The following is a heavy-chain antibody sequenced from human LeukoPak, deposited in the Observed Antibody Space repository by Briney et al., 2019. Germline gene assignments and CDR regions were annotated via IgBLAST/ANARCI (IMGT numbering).Heavy chain of an antibody. Sequence: GGSLRLSCAASGFTVSNNYMSWVRQAPGKGLEWVSVIYSGGTTYYADSVKGRFTISRDNSKNTLYLQMNSLRAEDTAVYYCARVGDDFWSGYSNYFDYWGQGTLVTVSS. CDR1: GFTVSNNY. CDR3: ARVGDDFWSGYSNYFDY. V-gene: IGHV3-66*02. J-gene: IGHJ4*02. CDR2: IYSGGTT. D-gene: IGHD3-3*01.